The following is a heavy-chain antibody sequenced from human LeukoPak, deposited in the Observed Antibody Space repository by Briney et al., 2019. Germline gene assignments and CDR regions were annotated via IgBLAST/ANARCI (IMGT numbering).Heavy chain of an antibody. CDR1: IDSFSGYH. D-gene: IGHD2-21*01. Sequence: LSETLSLTCAVYIDSFSGYHWSWIRQSPGKGLEWIGEIDHSGNTKYNPSLKSRVTLSVDTSKNQFSLKLRALSAADTAVYFCARQGSISAFDFWGRGTLVTVSS. J-gene: IGHJ4*02. V-gene: IGHV4-34*01. CDR3: ARQGSISAFDF. CDR2: IDHSGNT.